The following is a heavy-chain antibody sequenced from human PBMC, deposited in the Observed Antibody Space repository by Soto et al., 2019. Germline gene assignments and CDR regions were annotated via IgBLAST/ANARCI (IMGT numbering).Heavy chain of an antibody. J-gene: IGHJ6*02. CDR1: GYSFSSYW. CDR3: ARHHGSPGSYFGMDV. Sequence: PGESLKISCKGSGYSFSSYWINWVRQMPGKGLEWMGIIYPGDSDTRYSPSFQGQVTISADKSISTAYLQWRSLKASDTAMYYCARHHGSPGSYFGMDVWGQGNTVTVSS. CDR2: IYPGDSDT. D-gene: IGHD6-13*01. V-gene: IGHV5-51*01.